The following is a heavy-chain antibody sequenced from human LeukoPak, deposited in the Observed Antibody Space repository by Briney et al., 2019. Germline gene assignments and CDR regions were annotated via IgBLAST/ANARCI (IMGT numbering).Heavy chain of an antibody. CDR3: ARRGSRNWFDP. J-gene: IGHJ5*02. D-gene: IGHD6-13*01. CDR2: IYYGGST. V-gene: IGHV4-59*08. Sequence: PSETLSLTCAVSGGSFSSYYWSWIRQPPGKGLDWIGYIYYGGSTNYNPSLKSRVTISVDTSQNQFSLKLSSVTAADTAVYYCARRGSRNWFDPWGQGTLVTVSS. CDR1: GGSFSSYY.